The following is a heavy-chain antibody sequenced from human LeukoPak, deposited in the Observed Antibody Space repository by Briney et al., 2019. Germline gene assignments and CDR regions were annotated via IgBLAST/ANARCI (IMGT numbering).Heavy chain of an antibody. Sequence: PGGSLRLSCAASGFTFSNYAMTWVRQAPGKGLQWVSSISDSGTSTDYADSVKGRFTIARDNSKNTVYLQMNSLRAGDTAVYYCAKEPRYCSSTSCYRGDYWGQGTLVTVSS. D-gene: IGHD2-2*01. J-gene: IGHJ4*02. CDR3: AKEPRYCSSTSCYRGDY. V-gene: IGHV3-23*01. CDR2: ISDSGTST. CDR1: GFTFSNYA.